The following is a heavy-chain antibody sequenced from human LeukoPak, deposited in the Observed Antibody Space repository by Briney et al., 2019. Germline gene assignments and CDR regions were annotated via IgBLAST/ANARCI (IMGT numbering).Heavy chain of an antibody. J-gene: IGHJ1*01. D-gene: IGHD2-15*01. V-gene: IGHV3-74*01. CDR2: INSDGRST. CDR3: SRTLVATSAEFLQQ. Sequence: PGVSLRLSCAASGFSFSRYWLYWVRQAPGKGLVWVSRINSDGRSTTYADSVKDRFTISSDNAKNTLYLQMHSLRAEDTAVYYCSRTLVATSAEFLQQWGQDTLVTVSS. CDR1: GFSFSRYW.